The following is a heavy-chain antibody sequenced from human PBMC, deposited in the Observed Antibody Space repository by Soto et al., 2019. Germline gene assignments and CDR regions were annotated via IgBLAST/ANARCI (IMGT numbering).Heavy chain of an antibody. V-gene: IGHV3-30*18. J-gene: IGHJ3*02. CDR3: AKQSPYGDGAFDI. CDR2: ISYDGSNK. CDR1: GFTFSSYG. D-gene: IGHD4-17*01. Sequence: QVQLVESGGGVVQPGRSLRLSCAASGFTFSSYGMHWVRQAPGKGLEWVAVISYDGSNKYYADSVKGRFTISRDNSKNTLYLQMNSLRAEDTAVYYCAKQSPYGDGAFDIWGQGTMVTVSS.